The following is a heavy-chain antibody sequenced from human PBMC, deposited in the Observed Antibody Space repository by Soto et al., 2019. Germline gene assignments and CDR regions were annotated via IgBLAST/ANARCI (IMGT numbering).Heavy chain of an antibody. CDR1: GFTFSNAW. CDR3: TTDSQNYYDSSGYYDFDY. J-gene: IGHJ4*02. D-gene: IGHD3-22*01. Sequence: EVQLVESGGGLVKPGGSLRLSCAASGFTFSNAWMSWVRQAPGKGLEWVGRIKSKTDGGTTDYAAPVKGRFTISRDDSKNTLYLQMNSLKTEDIAVYYCTTDSQNYYDSSGYYDFDYWGQGTLVTVSS. CDR2: IKSKTDGGTT. V-gene: IGHV3-15*01.